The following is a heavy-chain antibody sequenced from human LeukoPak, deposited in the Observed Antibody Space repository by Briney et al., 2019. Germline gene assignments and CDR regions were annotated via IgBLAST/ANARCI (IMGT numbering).Heavy chain of an antibody. CDR1: GFTFSSYA. CDR3: AKAAYSGSRAGFDY. Sequence: PGGSLRLSCAASGFTFSSYAMSWVRQAPGKGLDWVSAISGSGSSTYYADSVKGRFTISRDNSKNTLYLQMSSLRAEDTAVYYCAKAAYSGSRAGFDYWGQGTLVTVSS. CDR2: ISGSGSST. V-gene: IGHV3-23*01. D-gene: IGHD1-26*01. J-gene: IGHJ4*02.